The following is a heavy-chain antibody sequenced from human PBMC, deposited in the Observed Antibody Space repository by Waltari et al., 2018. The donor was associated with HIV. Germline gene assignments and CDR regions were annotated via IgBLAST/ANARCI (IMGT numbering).Heavy chain of an antibody. CDR1: GGSISSSRYY. D-gene: IGHD2-2*02. V-gene: IGHV4-39*01. J-gene: IGHJ4*02. Sequence: QLQLQESGPGLGKPSETLSLTCTVSGGSISSSRYYLGWIRNPPGKGLEWIGSIYYSGSTYYNPSLKSRVTISVDTSKNQFSLKLSSVTAADTAVYYCARGYCSSTSCYKAFDYWGQGTGGAVSS. CDR3: ARGYCSSTSCYKAFDY. CDR2: IYYSGST.